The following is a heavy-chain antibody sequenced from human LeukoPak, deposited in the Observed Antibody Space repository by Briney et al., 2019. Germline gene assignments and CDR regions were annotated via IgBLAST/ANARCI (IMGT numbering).Heavy chain of an antibody. CDR3: VRLRRNSDTSGFYYYYDF. J-gene: IGHJ4*02. Sequence: PGGSLRLSCAASGYTFSSYSINWVRQAPGKGLEWVSSISVRSNYIYYADSVRGRFRISRDGARDSLYLQMNSLRAEGTAVYYCVRLRRNSDTSGFYYYYDFWGQGTLVTVSS. D-gene: IGHD3-22*01. CDR1: GYTFSSYS. V-gene: IGHV3-21*01. CDR2: ISVRSNYI.